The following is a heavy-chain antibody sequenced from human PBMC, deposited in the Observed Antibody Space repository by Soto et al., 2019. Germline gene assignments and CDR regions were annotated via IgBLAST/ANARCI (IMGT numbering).Heavy chain of an antibody. D-gene: IGHD5-12*01. V-gene: IGHV4-59*01. CDR3: ARAGWSSVATKGDAFDI. CDR1: GGSISSYY. Sequence: PSETLSLSYTVSGGSISSYYWSWIRHPPGKGLEWIGYIYYSGSTNYNPSLKSRVTISVDTSKNQFSLKLSSVTAADTAVYYCARAGWSSVATKGDAFDIWGQGTMVTVSS. J-gene: IGHJ3*02. CDR2: IYYSGST.